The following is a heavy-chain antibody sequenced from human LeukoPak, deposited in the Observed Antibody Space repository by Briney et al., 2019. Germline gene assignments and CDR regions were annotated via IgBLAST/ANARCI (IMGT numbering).Heavy chain of an antibody. CDR1: GFTFSYYY. Sequence: GSPRLSCAASGFTFSYYYMSWIRQAPGKGLEWVSYISSSGSTIYYADSVNGRFTISRDNAKNSLYLQMNSLRAEDTAVYYCARVRYYGSGSYYGHYWGQGTLVTVSS. V-gene: IGHV3-11*04. J-gene: IGHJ4*02. CDR3: ARVRYYGSGSYYGHY. CDR2: ISSSGSTI. D-gene: IGHD3-10*01.